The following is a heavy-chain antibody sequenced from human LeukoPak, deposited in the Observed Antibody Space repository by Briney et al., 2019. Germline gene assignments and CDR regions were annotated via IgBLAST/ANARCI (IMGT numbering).Heavy chain of an antibody. CDR1: GGSISSYY. Sequence: PSETLSLTCTVSGGSISSYYWSWIRQPPGKGLEWIGYIYYSGSTNYNPSPKSRVTISVDTSKNQFSLKLSSVTAADTAVYYCARALDYWGQGTLVTVSS. V-gene: IGHV4-59*01. J-gene: IGHJ4*02. CDR2: IYYSGST. CDR3: ARALDY.